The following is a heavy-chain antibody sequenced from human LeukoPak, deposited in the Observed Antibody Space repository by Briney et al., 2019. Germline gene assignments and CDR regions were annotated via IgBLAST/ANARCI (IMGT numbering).Heavy chain of an antibody. V-gene: IGHV4-34*01. D-gene: IGHD3-10*01. CDR2: INHSGST. Sequence: SETLSLTCAVYGGSFSGYYWSWIRQPPGKGLEWIGEINHSGSTNYNPSLKSRVTTSVDTSKNQFSLKLSSVTAADTAVYYCARGRQLLWFGSHAFDIWGQGTMVTVSS. J-gene: IGHJ3*02. CDR1: GGSFSGYY. CDR3: ARGRQLLWFGSHAFDI.